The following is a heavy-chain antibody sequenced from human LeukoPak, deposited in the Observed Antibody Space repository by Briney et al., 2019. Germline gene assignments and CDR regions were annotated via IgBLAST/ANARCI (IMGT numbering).Heavy chain of an antibody. J-gene: IGHJ4*02. CDR2: INPNSGGT. CDR3: ARGPRAYSSSLNVIDY. CDR1: GYTFTGYY. D-gene: IGHD6-13*01. Sequence: EASVKVSCKASGYTFTGYYMHWVRQAPGQGLEWMGWINPNSGGTNYAQKFQGRVTMTRDTSISTAYMELSRLRSDDTAVYYCARGPRAYSSSLNVIDYWGQGTLVTVSS. V-gene: IGHV1-2*02.